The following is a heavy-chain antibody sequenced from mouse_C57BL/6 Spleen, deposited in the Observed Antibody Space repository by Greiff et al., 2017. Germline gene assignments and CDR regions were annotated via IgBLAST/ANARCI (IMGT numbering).Heavy chain of an antibody. CDR1: GYTFTDYY. CDR3: AREGGYSNQDYFDY. Sequence: VQLQQSGPELVKPGASVKISCKASGYTFTDYYMNWVKQSHGKSLEWIGDINPNNGGTSYNQKFKGKATLTVDKSSSTAYMELRSLTSEDSAVYYCAREGGYSNQDYFDYWGQGTTLTVSS. CDR2: INPNNGGT. J-gene: IGHJ2*01. D-gene: IGHD2-5*01. V-gene: IGHV1-26*01.